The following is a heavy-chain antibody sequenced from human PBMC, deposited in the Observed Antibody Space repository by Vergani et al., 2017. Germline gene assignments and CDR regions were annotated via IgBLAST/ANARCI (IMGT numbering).Heavy chain of an antibody. CDR2: IYPADSDT. J-gene: IGHJ5*02. D-gene: IGHD1-1*01. V-gene: IGHV5-51*01. CDR1: EYSFGNYW. CDR3: ARHTTYTDP. Sequence: EVELVQSGPEMRKPGESLKISCKGSEYSFGNYWIGWVRQMPGKGLEWMGIIYPADSDTRYSPSFQGQVTIPADKSISTAFLQWDSLKASDTALYYCARHTTYTDPWSQGTLVTVSS.